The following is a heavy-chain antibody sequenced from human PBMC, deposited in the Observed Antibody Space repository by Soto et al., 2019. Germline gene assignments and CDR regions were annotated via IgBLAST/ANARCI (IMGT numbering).Heavy chain of an antibody. CDR3: ARGYCSSTSCFDP. Sequence: QVQLQESGPGLVKPSQTLSLTCSVSGGSISSGGYYWSWIRQHPGKGLEWIGYIYYSGSTSYNPSLKRRVTLSVDPSKNHVSLKLSSVTAADPAVYYCARGYCSSTSCFDPWGQGTLVTVSS. V-gene: IGHV4-31*03. D-gene: IGHD2-2*01. CDR1: GGSISSGGYY. J-gene: IGHJ5*02. CDR2: IYYSGST.